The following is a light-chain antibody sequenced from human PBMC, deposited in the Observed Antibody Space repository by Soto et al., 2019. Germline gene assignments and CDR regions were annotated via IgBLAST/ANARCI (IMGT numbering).Light chain of an antibody. J-gene: IGKJ2*01. V-gene: IGKV3-20*01. CDR1: QSVDSSY. Sequence: EIVLTQSPGTLSLSPGERATLSCRASQSVDSSYLAWFQQKPGQAPRLLIYDASSRATGIPDRFSGSGSGTDFALTISRLEPEDFAMYYCQQFGISPPYTFGQGTKLEIK. CDR3: QQFGISPPYT. CDR2: DAS.